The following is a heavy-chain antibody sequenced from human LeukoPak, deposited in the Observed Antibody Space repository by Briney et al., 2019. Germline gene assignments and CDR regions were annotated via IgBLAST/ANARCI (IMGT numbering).Heavy chain of an antibody. CDR1: GGSISSGGYS. Sequence: SQTLSLTCAVSGGSISSGGYSWSWIRQPPGKGLEWIGYIYHSGSTYYNPSLKSRVTISVDRSKNQFSLKLSSVTAADTAVYYCARTLRGFAGSDTFDIWGQGTMVTVSS. V-gene: IGHV4-30-2*01. D-gene: IGHD3-10*01. CDR3: ARTLRGFAGSDTFDI. CDR2: IYHSGST. J-gene: IGHJ3*02.